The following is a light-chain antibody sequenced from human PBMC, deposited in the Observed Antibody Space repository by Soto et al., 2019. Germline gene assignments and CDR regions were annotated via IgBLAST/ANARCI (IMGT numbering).Light chain of an antibody. CDR3: GTWDSSLTTYV. J-gene: IGLJ1*01. Sequence: QSVLTPPPSVSAAPGQEVTISCSGSSSDIGRNYVSWYQHLPGTAPKLLIYENNKRPSGIPDRLSGSKSGSSATLGITGLQTGDEADYYCGTWDSSLTTYVFGPGTKVTVL. CDR2: ENN. CDR1: SSDIGRNY. V-gene: IGLV1-51*02.